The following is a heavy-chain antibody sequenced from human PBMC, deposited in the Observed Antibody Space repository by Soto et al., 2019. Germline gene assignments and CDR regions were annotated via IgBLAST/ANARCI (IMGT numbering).Heavy chain of an antibody. Sequence: KPSETLSLTCSVSDSSMSPYYWTWFRQAPGKGLEWIGHLLYRGTATYNPALQGRVTISLDTSKKQVSLQLSSVIAADTAVYYCAREKDFILGGYAFGYWGPGTLVTVSS. CDR3: AREKDFILGGYAFGY. CDR1: DSSMSPYY. J-gene: IGHJ4*02. V-gene: IGHV4-59*01. D-gene: IGHD1-26*01. CDR2: LLYRGTA.